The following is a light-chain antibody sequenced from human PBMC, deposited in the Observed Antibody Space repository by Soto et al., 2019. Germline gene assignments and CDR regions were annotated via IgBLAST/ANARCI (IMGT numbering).Light chain of an antibody. V-gene: IGLV2-14*01. CDR2: EVS. J-gene: IGLJ2*01. CDR1: SSDVGGYNY. Sequence: QSVLTQPASVSGSPGQSITISCTGTSSDVGGYNYISWYQQHPGKAPKLIIYEVSNRPSGVSYRFSGSKSGNTASLTISGLQAEDEADYYCSSYTTSSTVGVVFGGGTKLTVL. CDR3: SSYTTSSTVGVV.